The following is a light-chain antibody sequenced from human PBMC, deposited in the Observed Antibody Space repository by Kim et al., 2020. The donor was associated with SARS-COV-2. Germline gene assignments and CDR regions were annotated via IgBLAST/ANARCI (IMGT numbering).Light chain of an antibody. V-gene: IGKV3-20*01. Sequence: SPRERVTRSCRASQILDSRYFAWYPQTPGQPPRLLIYGASKRASGVPDRFSASGSGTDFTLTVSRLEPEDFAVYYCHQYGHPPQTFGQGTKVDIK. CDR2: GAS. CDR1: QILDSRY. J-gene: IGKJ1*01. CDR3: HQYGHPPQT.